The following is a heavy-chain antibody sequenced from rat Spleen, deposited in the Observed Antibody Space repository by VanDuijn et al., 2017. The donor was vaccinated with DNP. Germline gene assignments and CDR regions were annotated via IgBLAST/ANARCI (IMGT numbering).Heavy chain of an antibody. CDR3: ARSTEGLRGYYFAY. CDR1: GFSFSDYY. CDR2: ISYDGGRT. V-gene: IGHV5-22*01. Sequence: EVQLVESGGGLVQPGRSLKLSCAASGFSFSDYYMAWVRQAPTKGLEWVAYISYDGGRTYYGDSVKGRFTISRDNAKNTLYLQMNSLRSEDTATYYCARSTEGLRGYYFAYWGQGVMVTVSS. D-gene: IGHD1-11*01. J-gene: IGHJ2*01.